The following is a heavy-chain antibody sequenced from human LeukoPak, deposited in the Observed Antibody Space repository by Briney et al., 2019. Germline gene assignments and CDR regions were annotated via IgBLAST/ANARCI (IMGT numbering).Heavy chain of an antibody. D-gene: IGHD6-13*01. V-gene: IGHV4-59*01. Sequence: SETLSLTCTVSGGSISSYYWSWIRQPPGKGLEWIGYIYYSGSTNYNPSLKSRVTISVDTSKNQFSLKLSSVTAADTAVYYCARFVARGSSWYMHKRYYFDYWGQGTLVTVSS. J-gene: IGHJ4*02. CDR3: ARFVARGSSWYMHKRYYFDY. CDR1: GGSISSYY. CDR2: IYYSGST.